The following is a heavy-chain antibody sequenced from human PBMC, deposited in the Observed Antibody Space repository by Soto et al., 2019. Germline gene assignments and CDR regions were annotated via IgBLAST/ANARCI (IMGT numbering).Heavy chain of an antibody. D-gene: IGHD5-12*01. CDR3: SRVAGVATSYCNYYMDV. CDR2: MNPSNGNT. J-gene: IGHJ6*03. CDR1: GYTFTSYD. V-gene: IGHV1-8*01. Sequence: ASVKVSCRASGYTFTSYDIXWVRQAPGQGLEWMGWMNPSNGNTAYAQQFQGRVTMTRDTSVSTAYMELSSLRSEDTAVYYCSRVAGVATSYCNYYMDVWGKGTTVTVSS.